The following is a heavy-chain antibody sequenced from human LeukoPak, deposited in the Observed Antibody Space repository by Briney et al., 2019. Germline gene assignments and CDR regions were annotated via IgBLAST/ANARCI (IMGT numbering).Heavy chain of an antibody. CDR2: IYYSGST. V-gene: IGHV4-39*07. Sequence: SETLSLTCTVSGGSISSSSYYWGWIRQPPGKGLEWIGSIYYSGSTYYNPSLKSRVTISVDTSKNQFSLKLSSVTAADTAVYYCARGSGGWRFDYWGQGTLVTVSS. D-gene: IGHD6-19*01. J-gene: IGHJ4*02. CDR3: ARGSGGWRFDY. CDR1: GGSISSSSYY.